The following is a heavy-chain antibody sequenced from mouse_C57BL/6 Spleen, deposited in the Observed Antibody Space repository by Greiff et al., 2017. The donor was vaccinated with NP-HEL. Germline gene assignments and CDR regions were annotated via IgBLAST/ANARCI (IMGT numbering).Heavy chain of an antibody. J-gene: IGHJ1*03. CDR1: GYAFSSSW. CDR2: IYPGDGDT. V-gene: IGHV1-82*01. CDR3: ARVAETWGSSLWYFDV. Sequence: VKLMESGPELVKPGASVKISCKASGYAFSSSWMNWVKQRPGKGLEWIGRIYPGDGDTNYNGKFKGKATLTADKSSSTAYMQLSSLTSEDSAVYFCARVAETWGSSLWYFDVWGTGTTVTVSS. D-gene: IGHD1-1*01.